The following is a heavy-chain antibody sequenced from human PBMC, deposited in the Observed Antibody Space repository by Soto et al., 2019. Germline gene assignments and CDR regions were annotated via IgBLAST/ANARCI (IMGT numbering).Heavy chain of an antibody. J-gene: IGHJ4*02. CDR3: ARHGLGVDYASYGVDY. D-gene: IGHD5-18*01. CDR1: GGSISSSSYY. Sequence: QLQLQESGPGLVKPSETLSLTCTVSGGSISSSSYYWGWIRQPPGKGLEWIGSIYYSGSTYYNPSLKSRVTISVDTSKNQFSLKLSSVTAADTAVYYCARHGLGVDYASYGVDYWGQGTLVTVSS. CDR2: IYYSGST. V-gene: IGHV4-39*01.